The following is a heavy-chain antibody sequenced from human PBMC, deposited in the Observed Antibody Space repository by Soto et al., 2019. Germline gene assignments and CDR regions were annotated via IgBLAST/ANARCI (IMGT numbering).Heavy chain of an antibody. CDR1: GYTSTADY. J-gene: IGHJ4*01. CDR2: INPNSGGP. D-gene: IGHD1-20*01. CDR3: ATYKEGNKLRGYDN. Sequence: SVEVFSRATGYTSTADYIPWVRAATGQGLERMGVINPNSGGPNSAQNFQGRVTMTRETSINTAYMDMSTLRSEDAALYYCATYKEGNKLRGYDNWSHGTLVTVPS. V-gene: IGHV1-2*02.